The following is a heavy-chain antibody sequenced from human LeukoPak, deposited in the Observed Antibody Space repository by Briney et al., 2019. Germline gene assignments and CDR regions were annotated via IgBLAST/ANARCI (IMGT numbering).Heavy chain of an antibody. CDR2: IKSKTDGGTT. J-gene: IGHJ4*02. CDR1: GFTFSNAW. CDR3: TTASFGYYDSSGGYFDY. Sequence: KTGGSLRLSCAASGFTFSNAWMSWVRQAPGKGLEWVGRIKSKTDGGTTDYAAPVKGRFTISRDDSKNTLYLQMNSLKTEDTAVYYCTTASFGYYDSSGGYFDYWGQGTLVTVSS. V-gene: IGHV3-15*01. D-gene: IGHD3-22*01.